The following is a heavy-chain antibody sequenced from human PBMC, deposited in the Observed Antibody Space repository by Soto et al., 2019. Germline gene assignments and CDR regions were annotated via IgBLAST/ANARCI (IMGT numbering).Heavy chain of an antibody. V-gene: IGHV3-21*01. D-gene: IGHD2-2*01. CDR1: GFTFSSYS. Sequence: EVQLVESGGGLVKPGGSLRLSCAASGFTFSSYSMNWVRQAPGKGLEWVSSISSSSSYIYYADSVKGRFTISRGNAKNSLYLQMNSLRAEDTAVYYCARVRTIIGWFDPWGQGTLVTVSS. CDR3: ARVRTIIGWFDP. J-gene: IGHJ5*02. CDR2: ISSSSSYI.